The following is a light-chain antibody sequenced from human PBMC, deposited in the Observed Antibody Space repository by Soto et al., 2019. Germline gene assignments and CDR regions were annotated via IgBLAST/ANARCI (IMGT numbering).Light chain of an antibody. Sequence: QSALTQPASVSGSPRQSITISCTGTSSDVGDGDFVSWYQQRPGNAPKLMIYKVSNRPSGVSNRFSGSKSGNTASLTISGLQAEDEADYYCGSYTRSYTWVFGGGTKLTVL. J-gene: IGLJ3*02. V-gene: IGLV2-14*01. CDR3: GSYTRSYTWV. CDR2: KVS. CDR1: SSDVGDGDF.